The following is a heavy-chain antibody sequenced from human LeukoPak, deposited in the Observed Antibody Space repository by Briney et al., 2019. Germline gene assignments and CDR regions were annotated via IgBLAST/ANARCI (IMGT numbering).Heavy chain of an antibody. J-gene: IGHJ3*02. D-gene: IGHD6-19*01. CDR3: ARIAVAGSTYDAFDI. CDR2: INAYNGNT. V-gene: IGHV1-18*01. Sequence: ASVKVSCKASGYTFTSYGISWVRQAPGQGLEWMGWINAYNGNTNYAQKLQGRVTMTTDTSTSTAYMELRSLRSDDTAVYYCARIAVAGSTYDAFDIWGQGTMVTVSS. CDR1: GYTFTSYG.